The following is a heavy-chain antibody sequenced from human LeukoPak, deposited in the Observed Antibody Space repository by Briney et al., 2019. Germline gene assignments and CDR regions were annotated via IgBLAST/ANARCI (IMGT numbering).Heavy chain of an antibody. J-gene: IGHJ3*02. Sequence: SQTLSLTCTVSGGSISSGDYYWSWIRQPPGKGLEWIGYIYYSGSTYYNPSLKSRVTISVDTSKNQFSLKLSSVTAADTAVYYCARVSPMIVVVITRAHDAFDIWGQGTMVTVSS. D-gene: IGHD3-22*01. CDR1: GGSISSGDYY. CDR2: IYYSGST. V-gene: IGHV4-30-4*01. CDR3: ARVSPMIVVVITRAHDAFDI.